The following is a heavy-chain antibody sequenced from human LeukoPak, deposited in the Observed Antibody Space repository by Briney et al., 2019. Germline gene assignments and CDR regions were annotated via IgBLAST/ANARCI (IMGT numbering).Heavy chain of an antibody. D-gene: IGHD4-17*01. CDR2: IRSGSSHT. CDR1: GFTFNTYS. V-gene: IGHV3-21*01. Sequence: GGSLRLSCAASGFTFNTYSMIWVRQAPGKGLEWVSFIRSGSSHTFYADSVKGRFAISRDNAKNSLYLQMNSLRAEDTAVYFCAREDFTVTGAFDYWGQGTLVTVSS. CDR3: AREDFTVTGAFDY. J-gene: IGHJ4*02.